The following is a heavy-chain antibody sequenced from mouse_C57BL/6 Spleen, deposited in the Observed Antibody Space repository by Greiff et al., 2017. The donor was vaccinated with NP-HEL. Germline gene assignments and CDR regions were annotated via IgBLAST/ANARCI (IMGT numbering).Heavy chain of an antibody. D-gene: IGHD4-1*01. CDR2: IYPGDGDT. J-gene: IGHJ2*01. CDR3: ASNWDGDYFDY. Sequence: VQLQQSGPELVKPGASVKISCKASGYAFSSSWMNWVKQRPGKGLEWIGRIYPGDGDTNYNGKFKGKATLTADKSSSTAYMQLSSLTSEDSAVYFCASNWDGDYFDYWGQGTTLTVSS. V-gene: IGHV1-82*01. CDR1: GYAFSSSW.